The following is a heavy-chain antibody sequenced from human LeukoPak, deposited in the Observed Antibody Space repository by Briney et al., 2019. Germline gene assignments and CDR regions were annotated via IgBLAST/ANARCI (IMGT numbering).Heavy chain of an antibody. CDR2: IYYGGST. Sequence: SETLSLTCRVSGDSISGSYWSWIRQPPGKGLEWIGYIYYGGSTNYNPSLKSRVTMSVDTSKNQFSLKLSSVTAADTAVYYCARTMDGYSSGWYYFDYWGQGTLVTVSS. D-gene: IGHD6-19*01. CDR1: GDSISGSY. J-gene: IGHJ4*02. CDR3: ARTMDGYSSGWYYFDY. V-gene: IGHV4-59*01.